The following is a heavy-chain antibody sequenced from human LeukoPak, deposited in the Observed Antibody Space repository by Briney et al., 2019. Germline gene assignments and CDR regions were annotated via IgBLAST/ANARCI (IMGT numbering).Heavy chain of an antibody. Sequence: SQTLSLTCAISGDSFSSNSAAWNWIRQSPSRGLEWLGRTYYRSKWYNDYAVSVKSRITINPDTSKNQFSLQLNSVTPEDTAMYYCAREGGYSGYDFYFDYWGQGTLVTVSS. J-gene: IGHJ4*02. CDR1: GDSFSSNSAA. D-gene: IGHD5-12*01. V-gene: IGHV6-1*01. CDR2: TYYRSKWYN. CDR3: AREGGYSGYDFYFDY.